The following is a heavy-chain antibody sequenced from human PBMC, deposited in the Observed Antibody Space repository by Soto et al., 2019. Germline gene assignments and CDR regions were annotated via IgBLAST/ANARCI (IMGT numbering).Heavy chain of an antibody. V-gene: IGHV3-64*01. CDR1: GFTFSSYA. Sequence: GGSLRLSCAASGFTFSSYAMHWVRQAPGKGLEYVSAISSNGGSTYYANSVKGRFTISRDNSKNTLYLQMGSLRAEDMAVYYCARGGLTYYDFWSGFGGAFDIWGQGTMVTVS. J-gene: IGHJ3*02. CDR3: ARGGLTYYDFWSGFGGAFDI. D-gene: IGHD3-3*01. CDR2: ISSNGGST.